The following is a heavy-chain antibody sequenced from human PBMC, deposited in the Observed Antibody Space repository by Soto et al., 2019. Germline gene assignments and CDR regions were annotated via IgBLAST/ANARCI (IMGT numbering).Heavy chain of an antibody. J-gene: IGHJ4*02. Sequence: ASVKVSCKASGGTFSSYAISWVRQAPGQGLEWMGGIIPIFGTANYAQKFQGRVTITADESTSTAYMELSSLRSEDTAVYYCARTTAGFHYYDSSGYYYWGQGTLVTVSS. V-gene: IGHV1-69*13. CDR2: IIPIFGTA. D-gene: IGHD3-22*01. CDR3: ARTTAGFHYYDSSGYYY. CDR1: GGTFSSYA.